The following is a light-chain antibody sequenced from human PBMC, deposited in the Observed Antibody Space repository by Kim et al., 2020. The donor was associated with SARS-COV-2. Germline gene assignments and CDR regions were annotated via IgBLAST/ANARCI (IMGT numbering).Light chain of an antibody. J-gene: IGKJ4*01. CDR2: DGS. Sequence: SPGERATLSCRASQNINTVLAWYQQKPGQAPRLLIADGSNRATGIPARFSGSGSGTDFTLTISSLEPEDFAVYYCQQRYNWPSLTFGGGTKVDIK. CDR1: QNINTV. CDR3: QQRYNWPSLT. V-gene: IGKV3-11*01.